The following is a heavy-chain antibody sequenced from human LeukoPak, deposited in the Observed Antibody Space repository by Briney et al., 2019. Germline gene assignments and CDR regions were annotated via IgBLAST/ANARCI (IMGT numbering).Heavy chain of an antibody. D-gene: IGHD2-2*01. V-gene: IGHV4-61*01. Sequence: SQTLSLTCTVSGGSISSGSYYWSWIRQPPGKGLEWIGYIYYSGSTNYNPSLKSRVTISVDTSKNQFSLKLSSVTAADTAVYYCARNAVVPAAVTDYWGQGTLVTVSS. CDR2: IYYSGST. J-gene: IGHJ4*02. CDR1: GGSISSGSYY. CDR3: ARNAVVPAAVTDY.